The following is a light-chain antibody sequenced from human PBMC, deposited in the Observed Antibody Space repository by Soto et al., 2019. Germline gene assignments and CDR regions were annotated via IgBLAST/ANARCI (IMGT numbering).Light chain of an antibody. V-gene: IGKV1-39*01. CDR3: QQSYGIPYT. J-gene: IGKJ2*01. Sequence: DIQMTQSPSSLSASVGDTVTITCRTSQNIDRYLNWYQQKPGKAPKVLAYAASSLHDGVPSRFSGSGSGTDFTLTISSLQPEDFATYYCQQSYGIPYTFGQGTKLEIK. CDR1: QNIDRY. CDR2: AAS.